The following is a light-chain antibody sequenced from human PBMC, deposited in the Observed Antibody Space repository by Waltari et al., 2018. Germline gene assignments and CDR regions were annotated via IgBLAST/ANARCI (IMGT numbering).Light chain of an antibody. CDR1: ASDVGAYDF. V-gene: IGLV2-14*01. CDR2: EVS. J-gene: IGLJ1*01. Sequence: QSALTQPASVSGSPGQSITISCSGTASDVGAYDFVSCYQQHPCKAPHPIIYEVSNRPSGISNLVSASKSGNTASLTISGLQAEDEADDYCSSYTTSSAPGVFGTGTRVTVL. CDR3: SSYTTSSAPGV.